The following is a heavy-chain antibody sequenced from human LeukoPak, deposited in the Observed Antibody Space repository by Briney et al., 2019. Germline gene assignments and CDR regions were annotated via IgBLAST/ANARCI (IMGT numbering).Heavy chain of an antibody. CDR2: IIPIFGTA. Sequence: ASVKVSCKASGYTFSSYGISWVRQAPGQGLEWMGGIIPIFGTANYAQKFQGRVTITADESTSTAYMELSSLRSEDTAVYYCAMVDTAMAPFDYWGQGTLVTVSS. CDR1: GYTFSSYG. J-gene: IGHJ4*02. CDR3: AMVDTAMAPFDY. V-gene: IGHV1-69*13. D-gene: IGHD5-18*01.